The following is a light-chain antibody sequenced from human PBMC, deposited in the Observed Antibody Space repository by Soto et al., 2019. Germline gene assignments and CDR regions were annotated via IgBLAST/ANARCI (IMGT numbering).Light chain of an antibody. Sequence: EIVLTQSPATLSLSPGERATLSCRASQTISRNLAWYQQRPGQAPRLLMFGASTRAPGIPARFSGSGSGTEFTLTISSLQSEDFAVYYCQQYGSSPPKYTFGQGTKVDIK. CDR3: QQYGSSPPKYT. V-gene: IGKV3-15*01. CDR2: GAS. CDR1: QTISRN. J-gene: IGKJ2*01.